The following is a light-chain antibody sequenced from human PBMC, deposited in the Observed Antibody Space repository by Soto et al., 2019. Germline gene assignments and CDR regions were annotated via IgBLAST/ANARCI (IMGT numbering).Light chain of an antibody. CDR3: SSYTSSRYV. CDR2: DVS. J-gene: IGLJ1*01. V-gene: IGLV2-14*01. CDR1: SSDVGGYNY. Sequence: QSALTQPASVSGSPGQSITISCTGTSSDVGGYNYVSWYQQHPGKAPKLMIYDVSNRPSGVSKRFSGSKSGNTASLTISGLQAEDEADYYCSSYTSSRYVFGTGTKVTVL.